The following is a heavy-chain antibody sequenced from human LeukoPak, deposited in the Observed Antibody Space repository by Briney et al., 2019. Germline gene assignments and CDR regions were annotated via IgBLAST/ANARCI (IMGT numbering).Heavy chain of an antibody. D-gene: IGHD5-24*01. J-gene: IGHJ4*02. CDR2: IIPIFGTA. CDR3: ARAEVEMAPRY. CDR1: GGTFSSYA. V-gene: IGHV1-69*05. Sequence: PVKVSCKASGGTFSSYAISWVRQAPGQGLEWMGRIIPIFGTANYAQKFQGRVTITTDESTSTAYMELSSLRSEDTAAYYCARAEVEMAPRYWGQGTLVTVSS.